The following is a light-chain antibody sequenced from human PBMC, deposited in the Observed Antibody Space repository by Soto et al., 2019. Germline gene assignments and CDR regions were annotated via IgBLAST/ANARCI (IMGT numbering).Light chain of an antibody. Sequence: DIVMTQSPDSLAVSLGERATINCKSSQSIFYSSYNKNYLTWYQQKPGQPPKLLIYWACTRESQVPYRFSGSGSGTDFTHTIISLQAEDVSDYYCQQYDSTPCTFGQGTKLEI. V-gene: IGKV4-1*01. CDR2: WAC. J-gene: IGKJ1*01. CDR3: QQYDSTPCT. CDR1: QSIFYSSYNKNY.